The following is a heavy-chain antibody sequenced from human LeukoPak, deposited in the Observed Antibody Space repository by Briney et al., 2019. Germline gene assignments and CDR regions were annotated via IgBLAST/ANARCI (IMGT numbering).Heavy chain of an antibody. Sequence: GGSLRLSCAASGFTFSSYAMIWVRQAPGKGREWGSAISGSGGSTYYADSVKGRVTISRHNSTNTLKPQMHTLRAEDTAVYYSAKVLGDVARYFQTWGQGTLVPVS. CDR1: GFTFSSYA. V-gene: IGHV3-23*01. CDR2: ISGSGGST. CDR3: AKVLGDVARYFQT. J-gene: IGHJ1*01. D-gene: IGHD3-10*01.